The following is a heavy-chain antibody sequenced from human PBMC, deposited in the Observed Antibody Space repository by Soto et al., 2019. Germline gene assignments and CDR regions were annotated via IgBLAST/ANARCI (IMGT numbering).Heavy chain of an antibody. D-gene: IGHD3-10*01. V-gene: IGHV4-4*02. CDR3: ARYYVSGSYFDS. CDR1: GGSMSSSNW. J-gene: IGHJ5*01. Sequence: QVQLQESGPGLVKPSGTLSLTCAVSGGSMSSSNWWSWVRQPPGKGLEWIGEIYQSGSTNYDSSLKSRVTISVDKSKNQFSLKLTSVTAADTAVYYCARYYVSGSYFDSWGQGTLVTVSS. CDR2: IYQSGST.